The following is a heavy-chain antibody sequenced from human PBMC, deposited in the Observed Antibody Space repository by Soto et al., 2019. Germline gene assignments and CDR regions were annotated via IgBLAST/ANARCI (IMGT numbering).Heavy chain of an antibody. CDR1: GGSISSGGYY. Sequence: QVQLQESGPGLVKPSQTLSLTCTVSGGSISSGGYYWSWIRQHPGKGMEWIGYIYYRGSTYYNPYLKRRVTISVDTSKNQFSLKLSSVTAADTAVYYCARVTYYDFWCGYSPLYYYYGMDVWGQGTTVTVSS. D-gene: IGHD3-3*01. J-gene: IGHJ6*02. V-gene: IGHV4-31*03. CDR2: IYYRGST. CDR3: ARVTYYDFWCGYSPLYYYYGMDV.